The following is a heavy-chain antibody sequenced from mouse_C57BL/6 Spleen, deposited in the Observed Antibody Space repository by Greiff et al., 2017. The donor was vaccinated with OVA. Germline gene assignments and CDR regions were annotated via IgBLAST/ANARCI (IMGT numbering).Heavy chain of an antibody. D-gene: IGHD3-3*01. CDR3: ASHPGRGFAY. CDR1: GYTFTSYW. V-gene: IGHV1-59*01. Sequence: QVQLQQPGAELVRPGPSVKLSCKASGYTFTSYWMHWVKQRPGQGLEWIGVIDPSDSYTNDNQKFKGKATLTVDTSSSTAYMQLSSLTSEDSAVYYCASHPGRGFAYWGQGTLVTVSA. CDR2: IDPSDSYT. J-gene: IGHJ3*01.